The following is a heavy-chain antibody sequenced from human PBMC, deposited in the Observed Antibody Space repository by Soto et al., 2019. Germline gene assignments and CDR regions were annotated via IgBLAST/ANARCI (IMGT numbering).Heavy chain of an antibody. CDR3: ARDHSRWNDEYYFDY. CDR1: GYTFTGYY. D-gene: IGHD1-1*01. J-gene: IGHJ4*02. CDR2: INPNSGGT. V-gene: IGHV1-2*04. Sequence: ASVKVSCKASGYTFTGYYMHWVRQAPGQGLEWMGWINPNSGGTNYAQKFQGWVTMTRDTSISTAYMELSRLRSDDTAVYYCARDHSRWNDEYYFDYWGQGTLVTVST.